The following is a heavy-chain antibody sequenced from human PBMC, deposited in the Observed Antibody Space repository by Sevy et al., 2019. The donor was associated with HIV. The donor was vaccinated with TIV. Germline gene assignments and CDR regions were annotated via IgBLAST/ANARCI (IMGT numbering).Heavy chain of an antibody. CDR3: AELASCGGDCYYFDF. CDR2: MNPNSGHT. CDR1: GYTFTDYD. J-gene: IGHJ4*02. D-gene: IGHD2-21*02. V-gene: IGHV1-8*01. Sequence: ASVKVSCKASGYTFTDYDITWVRQVTGQGLELVGWMNPNSGHTAYTENFQGRVSTTRDTSISTAYMELSSLRSEDTAVYYCAELASCGGDCYYFDFWGQRTLVTVSS.